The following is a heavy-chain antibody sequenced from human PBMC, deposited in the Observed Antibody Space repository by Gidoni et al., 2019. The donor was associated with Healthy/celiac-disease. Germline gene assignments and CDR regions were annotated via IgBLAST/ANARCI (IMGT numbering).Heavy chain of an antibody. CDR2: IYYSGST. D-gene: IGHD7-27*01. CDR1: GGSISSYY. CDR3: ARAGAKDYFDY. Sequence: QVQLQASGPGLVKPSETLSLTCTVSGGSISSYYWSWIRQPPGKGLEWIGYIYYSGSTNYNPSLKSRVTISVDTSKNQFSLKLSSVTAADTAVYYCARAGAKDYFDYWGQGTLVTVSS. J-gene: IGHJ4*02. V-gene: IGHV4-59*01.